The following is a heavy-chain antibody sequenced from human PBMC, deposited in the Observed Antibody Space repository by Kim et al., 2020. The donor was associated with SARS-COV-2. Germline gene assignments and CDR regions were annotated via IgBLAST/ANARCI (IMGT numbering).Heavy chain of an antibody. J-gene: IGHJ2*01. D-gene: IGHD6-19*01. V-gene: IGHV3-11*04. CDR3: ARSGYSSGWYGWYFDL. Sequence: SVKRRFTISRDNAKNSLYLQMNSLRAEDTAVYYCARSGYSSGWYGWYFDLWGRGTLVTVSS.